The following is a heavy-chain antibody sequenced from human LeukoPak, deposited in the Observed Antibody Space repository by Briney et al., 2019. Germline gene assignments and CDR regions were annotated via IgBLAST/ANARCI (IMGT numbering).Heavy chain of an antibody. CDR1: GFTFSSYS. D-gene: IGHD6-6*01. CDR2: ISSSSSYI. J-gene: IGHJ5*02. Sequence: GGSLRLSCAASGFTFSSYSINWVRQAPGKGLEWVSSISSSSSYIYYADSVKGRFTISRDNAKNSLYLQMNSLGAEDTAVYYCARDSAARPPFDPWGQGTLVTVSS. CDR3: ARDSAARPPFDP. V-gene: IGHV3-21*01.